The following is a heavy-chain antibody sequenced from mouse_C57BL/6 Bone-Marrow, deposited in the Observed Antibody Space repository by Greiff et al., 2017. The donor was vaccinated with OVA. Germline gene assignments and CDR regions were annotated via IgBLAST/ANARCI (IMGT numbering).Heavy chain of an antibody. CDR1: EYEFPSHD. CDR3: ARHGSIYYGYDYAMDY. Sequence: EVKLMESGGGLVQPGESLKLSCESNEYEFPSHDMSWVRKTPEKRLELVAAINSDGGSTYYPDTMERRFIISRDNTKKTLYLQMSSLRSEDTALYYCARHGSIYYGYDYAMDYWGQGTSVTVSS. CDR2: INSDGGST. V-gene: IGHV5-2*01. D-gene: IGHD2-2*01. J-gene: IGHJ4*01.